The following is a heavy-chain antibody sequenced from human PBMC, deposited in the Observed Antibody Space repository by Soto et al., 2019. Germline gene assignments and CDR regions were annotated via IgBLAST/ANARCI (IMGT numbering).Heavy chain of an antibody. V-gene: IGHV1-18*01. Sequence: GASVKVSCKASGYTFTSYGISWVRQAPGQGLEWMGWISAYNGNTNYAQKLQGRVTMTTDTSTSTAYMELRSLRSDDTAVYYCARDYCSGGSCYSIADSYYYYGMDVWGQGTTVTVSS. J-gene: IGHJ6*02. CDR2: ISAYNGNT. D-gene: IGHD2-15*01. CDR3: ARDYCSGGSCYSIADSYYYYGMDV. CDR1: GYTFTSYG.